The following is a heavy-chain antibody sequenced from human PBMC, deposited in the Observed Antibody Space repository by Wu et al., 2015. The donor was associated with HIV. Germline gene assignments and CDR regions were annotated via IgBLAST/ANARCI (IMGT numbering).Heavy chain of an antibody. CDR1: GGTFSSYA. J-gene: IGHJ3*02. V-gene: IGHV1-69*13. CDR3: ARDDVGGKWELLGGDAFDI. Sequence: QVQLVQSGAEVKKPGSSVKVSCKASGGTFSSYAISWVRQAPGQGLEWMGRIIPIFGTANYAQKFQGRVTITADESTSTAYMELSSLRSEDTAVYYCARDDVGGKWELLGGDAFDIWGQGTMVTVSS. D-gene: IGHD1-26*01. CDR2: IIPIFGTA.